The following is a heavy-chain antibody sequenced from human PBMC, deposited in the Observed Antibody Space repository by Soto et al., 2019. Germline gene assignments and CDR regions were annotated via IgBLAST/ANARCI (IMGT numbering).Heavy chain of an antibody. V-gene: IGHV3-7*01. Sequence: GGSLRLSCVVSGFRFSSVWMTWVRQAPGKGLECVANIKYDGSEEYYVDSVKGRFTISRDNAKNSLYLQMNSLRDEDSAVYYCVTDLNWQGHWGQGT. CDR1: GFRFSSVW. J-gene: IGHJ4*02. CDR3: VTDLNWQGH. CDR2: IKYDGSEE.